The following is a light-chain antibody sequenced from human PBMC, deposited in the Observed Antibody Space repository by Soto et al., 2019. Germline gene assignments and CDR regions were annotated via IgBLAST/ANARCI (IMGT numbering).Light chain of an antibody. CDR2: GVT. Sequence: QSALTQPASVSGSPGQSITISCTGTSSDVGGYNYVSWYQQHPGIAPKLLIYGVTNRPSGVSTRFSGSKSGNTASLTISGRQAEDEADYHCSSYTSASTRLYLFGTGTKLTVL. V-gene: IGLV2-14*01. CDR1: SSDVGGYNY. CDR3: SSYTSASTRLYL. J-gene: IGLJ1*01.